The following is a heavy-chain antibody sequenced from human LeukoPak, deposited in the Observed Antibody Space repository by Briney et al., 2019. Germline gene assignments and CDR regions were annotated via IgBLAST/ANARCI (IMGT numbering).Heavy chain of an antibody. CDR1: GFTVSTDH. J-gene: IGHJ4*02. CDR2: SYSSGSR. CDR3: ARVWELSFDH. D-gene: IGHD1-26*01. V-gene: IGHV3-53*01. Sequence: AGESQRLSCAASGFTVSTDHMSWVRQAPGKGLEWVAVSYSSGSRHYAESVKGRFTISRDNSKNTLDLQMNSLRAEDTALYYCARVWELSFDHWGQGTLVTVSS.